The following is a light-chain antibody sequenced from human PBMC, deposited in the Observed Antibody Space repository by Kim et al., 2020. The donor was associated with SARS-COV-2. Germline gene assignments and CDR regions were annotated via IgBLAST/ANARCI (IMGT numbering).Light chain of an antibody. CDR2: EVS. CDR3: SSYTSSSTV. CDR1: SSDVGGYNY. V-gene: IGLV2-14*01. Sequence: QSALTQPASVSGSPGQSITISRTGTSSDVGGYNYVSWYQQHPGKAPKLMIYEVSNRPSGVSNRFSGSKSGNTASLTISGLQAEDEADYYCSSYTSSSTVFGGGTQLTVL. J-gene: IGLJ3*02.